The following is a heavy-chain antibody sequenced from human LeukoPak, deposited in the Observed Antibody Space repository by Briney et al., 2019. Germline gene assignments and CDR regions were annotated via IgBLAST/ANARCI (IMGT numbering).Heavy chain of an antibody. CDR2: INPNSGDT. Sequence: ASVKVSCKASGYIFTGYYMHWVRQAPGQELEWMGRINPNSGDTNSAQKFQGRITMTRDTSISTAYMELGRLRSDDTAMYYCARDDYVWGSYRSGDYWGQGTLVTVSS. J-gene: IGHJ4*02. D-gene: IGHD3-16*02. V-gene: IGHV1-2*06. CDR1: GYIFTGYY. CDR3: ARDDYVWGSYRSGDY.